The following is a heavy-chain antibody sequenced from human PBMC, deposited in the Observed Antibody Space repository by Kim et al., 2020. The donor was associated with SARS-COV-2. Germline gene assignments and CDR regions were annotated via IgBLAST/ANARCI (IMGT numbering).Heavy chain of an antibody. J-gene: IGHJ4*02. CDR2: INAGNGNT. CDR1: GYTFTSYA. CDR3: ARSYYDFWSGSLTLGY. Sequence: ASVKVSCKASGYTFTSYAMHWVRQAPGQRLEWMGWINAGNGNTKYSQKFQGRVTITRDTSASTAYMELSSLRSEDTAVYYCARSYYDFWSGSLTLGYWGQGTLVTVSS. V-gene: IGHV1-3*01. D-gene: IGHD3-3*01.